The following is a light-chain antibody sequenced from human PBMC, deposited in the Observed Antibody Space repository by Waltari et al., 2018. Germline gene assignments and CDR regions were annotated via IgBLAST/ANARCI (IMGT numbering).Light chain of an antibody. V-gene: IGKV3-20*01. J-gene: IGKJ1*01. CDR3: QHYVTLPVT. CDR2: AAS. CDR1: QSVSRT. Sequence: VLTQSPGTLPLSPGERATLSCRTSQSVSRTLAWYQQKPGQAPRLLIYAASSRATGIPDRFSGSGSGTDFSLTISRLEPEDFAVYYCQHYVTLPVTFGPGTKVEIK.